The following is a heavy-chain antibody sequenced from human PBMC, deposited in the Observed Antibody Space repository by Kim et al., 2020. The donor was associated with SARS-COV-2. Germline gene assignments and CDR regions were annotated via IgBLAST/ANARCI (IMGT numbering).Heavy chain of an antibody. V-gene: IGHV3-11*01. D-gene: IGHD2-21*02. Sequence: VKGRFTISWDNAKTSLYLQMNSLRAEDTAMYYCARVAYCGGDCYLYYCDYWGQGTLVTVSS. CDR3: ARVAYCGGDCYLYYCDY. J-gene: IGHJ4*02.